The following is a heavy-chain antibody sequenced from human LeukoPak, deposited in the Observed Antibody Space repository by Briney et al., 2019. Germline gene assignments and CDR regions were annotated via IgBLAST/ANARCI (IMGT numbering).Heavy chain of an antibody. D-gene: IGHD5-24*01. CDR1: GYTFTDHY. CDR2: INPNSGVT. V-gene: IGHV1-2*02. J-gene: IGHJ3*02. CDR3: ARETGDGYRDAFDI. Sequence: GASVKVSCKASGYTFTDHYMHWVRQAPGQGLEWMGWINPNSGVTNYAQKFQGRVTMTGDTSISTAYMELRRLRSDDTAVYYCARETGDGYRDAFDIWGQGTMVTVSS.